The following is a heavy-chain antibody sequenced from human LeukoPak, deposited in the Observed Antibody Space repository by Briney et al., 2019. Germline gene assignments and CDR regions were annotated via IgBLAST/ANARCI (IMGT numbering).Heavy chain of an antibody. CDR2: IYHSGST. CDR3: XXXRXGYYDSSGYPVNNFDY. D-gene: IGHD3-22*01. CDR1: GGSISSGGYS. Sequence: SETLSLTCAVSGGSISSGGYSWSWIRQPPGKGLEWIGYIYHSGSTYYNPSLKSRVAISVDRSKNQFSLKLSSVTAADTAGYXXXXXRXGYYDSSGYPVNNFDYWGQGTLVTVSS. J-gene: IGHJ4*02. V-gene: IGHV4-30-2*01.